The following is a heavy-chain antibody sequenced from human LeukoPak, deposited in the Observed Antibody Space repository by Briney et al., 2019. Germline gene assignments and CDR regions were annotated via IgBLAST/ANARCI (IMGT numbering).Heavy chain of an antibody. CDR1: GFTFSSYE. D-gene: IGHD3-3*01. V-gene: IGHV3-48*03. Sequence: GGSLRLSCAASGFTFSSYEMNWVRQAPGKGLEWVSYISSSGSTIYYADSVKGRFTISRDNAKNSLYLQMNSLRAEDTAVYYCARGGYYDCPMDYYYGMDVWGQGTTVTVSS. CDR3: ARGGYYDCPMDYYYGMDV. J-gene: IGHJ6*02. CDR2: ISSSGSTI.